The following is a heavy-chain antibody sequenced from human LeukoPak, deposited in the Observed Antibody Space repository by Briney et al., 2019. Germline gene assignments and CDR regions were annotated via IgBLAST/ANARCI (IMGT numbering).Heavy chain of an antibody. V-gene: IGHV1-2*02. CDR1: GYTFTGYY. Sequence: ASVKVSCKASGYTFTGYYMHWVRQAPGQGLEWMGWINPNSGGTNYAQKFQGRVTMTRDTAISTAYRELSRLRSDDPAVYYCARDRIVVVPAAKHWFDPWGQGTLVTVSS. CDR2: INPNSGGT. D-gene: IGHD2-2*01. J-gene: IGHJ5*02. CDR3: ARDRIVVVPAAKHWFDP.